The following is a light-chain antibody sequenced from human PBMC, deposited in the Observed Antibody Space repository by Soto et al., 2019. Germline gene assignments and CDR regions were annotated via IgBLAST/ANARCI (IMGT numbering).Light chain of an antibody. Sequence: QSVLMQPPSVSVAPGQRVTISCTGSSSNIGAGYDVHWYQHLPGAAPKLLIFGNNNRPSGVPDRFSGSKSGTSASLAITGLQAEDDAHYYCQSFDSSLSGPCVFGTGTKVTVL. V-gene: IGLV1-40*01. CDR2: GNN. CDR1: SSNIGAGYD. J-gene: IGLJ1*01. CDR3: QSFDSSLSGPCV.